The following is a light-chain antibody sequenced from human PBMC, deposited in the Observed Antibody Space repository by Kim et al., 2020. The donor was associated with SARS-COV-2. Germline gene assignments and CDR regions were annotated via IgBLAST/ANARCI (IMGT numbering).Light chain of an antibody. CDR1: QSVSSN. CDR2: GAS. CDR3: QQNGAWPLT. V-gene: IGKV3-15*01. J-gene: IGKJ4*01. Sequence: VSPGERVTLAGEASQSVSSNLAWNKQKPGQAPRLLIQGASTRATGIPARCSGGGSGTDFTLTINSLQSEDFAVYYCQQNGAWPLTFGGGTKVDIK.